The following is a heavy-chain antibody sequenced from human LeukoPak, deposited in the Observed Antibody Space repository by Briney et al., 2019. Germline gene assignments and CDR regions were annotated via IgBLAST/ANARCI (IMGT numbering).Heavy chain of an antibody. CDR2: ISYDGSNK. CDR1: GFTFSSYA. Sequence: TGGSLRLSCAASGFTFSSYAMHWVRQAPGKGLEWVAVISYDGSNKYYADSVKGRFTISRDNSKNTLYLQMNSLRAEDTAVYYCASPVGYGGNSDYWGQGTLVTVSS. CDR3: ASPVGYGGNSDY. J-gene: IGHJ4*02. D-gene: IGHD4-23*01. V-gene: IGHV3-30-3*01.